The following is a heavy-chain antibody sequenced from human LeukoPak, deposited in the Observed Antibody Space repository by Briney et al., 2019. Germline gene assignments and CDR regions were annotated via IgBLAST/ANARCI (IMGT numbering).Heavy chain of an antibody. D-gene: IGHD6-13*01. V-gene: IGHV3-30*04. CDR1: GFIFSNYA. CDR2: ISYDGPNK. CDR3: ARDQLGFDY. Sequence: PGRSLRLSCVASGFIFSNYAMHWVRQAPGKWLEWVAVISYDGPNKYYADSVKGRFTISRDNSKNTLYLQMNSLRPEDTSVYYCARDQLGFDYWGQGALVTVSS. J-gene: IGHJ4*02.